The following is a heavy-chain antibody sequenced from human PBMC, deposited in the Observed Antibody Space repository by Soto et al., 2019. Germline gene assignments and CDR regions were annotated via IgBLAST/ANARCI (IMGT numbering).Heavy chain of an antibody. V-gene: IGHV1-69*02. CDR2: IIPILGIA. CDR3: ARRGLVAAPDAFDI. J-gene: IGHJ3*02. Sequence: SVKVSCKASGGTFSSYTISWVRQAPGQGLEWMGRIIPILGIANYAQKFQGRVTITADKSTSTAYMELSSLRSDDTAVYYCARRGLVAAPDAFDIWGQGTMVTVSS. CDR1: GGTFSSYT. D-gene: IGHD2-15*01.